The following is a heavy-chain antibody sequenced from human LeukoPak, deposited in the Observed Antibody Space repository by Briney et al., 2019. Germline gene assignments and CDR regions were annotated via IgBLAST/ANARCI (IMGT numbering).Heavy chain of an antibody. CDR1: GGSISSSSYY. CDR2: IYYSGST. D-gene: IGHD2-15*01. Sequence: SETLSLTCTVSGGSISSSSYYWGWIRQPPGKGLEWIGSIYYSGSTYYNPSLKSRVTISVDTSKNQFSLKLSSVTAADTAVYYCARVVAAVFDYWGQGTPVTVSS. CDR3: ARVVAAVFDY. V-gene: IGHV4-39*01. J-gene: IGHJ4*02.